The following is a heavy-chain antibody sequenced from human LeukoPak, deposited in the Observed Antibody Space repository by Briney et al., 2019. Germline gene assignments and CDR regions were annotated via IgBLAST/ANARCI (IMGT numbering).Heavy chain of an antibody. J-gene: IGHJ6*03. CDR1: GGSISSYY. CDR3: ARGHKVGYYYHFYMDV. V-gene: IGHV4-4*07. Sequence: SETLSLTCSVSGGSISSYYWNWFRQPAGKGLEWIGRIYPSGSTTNYNPSLESRVTISVDKSESQFSLKVTSVTAADTAVYFCARGHKVGYYYHFYMDVWGKGTTVTVSS. CDR2: IYPSGSTT.